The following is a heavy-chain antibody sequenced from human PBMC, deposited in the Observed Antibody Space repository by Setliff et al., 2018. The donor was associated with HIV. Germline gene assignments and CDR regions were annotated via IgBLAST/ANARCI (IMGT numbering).Heavy chain of an antibody. Sequence: PSETLSLTCTVSGGSIRNYYRSWIRQPAGKGLEWIGRIYTSGSTYYNPSLKSRFTISVDTSKNQFSLKLTSVTAADTAVYYCSRGNQRFGGFGWFDPWGQGTLVTVSS. CDR2: IYTSGST. CDR1: GGSIRNYY. V-gene: IGHV4-4*07. J-gene: IGHJ5*02. D-gene: IGHD3-10*01. CDR3: SRGNQRFGGFGWFDP.